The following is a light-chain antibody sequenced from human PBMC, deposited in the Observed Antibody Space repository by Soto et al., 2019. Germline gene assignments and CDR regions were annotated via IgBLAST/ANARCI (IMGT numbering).Light chain of an antibody. CDR3: ETWDSNTRV. CDR2: LEGRGSY. V-gene: IGLV4-60*02. Sequence: QPVLTQSSSASASLGSSVKLTCTLSSGHSSYIIAWHQQQPGKAPRYLMKLEGRGSYNKGSGVPDRFSGSSSGADRYLTISNLQFEDEADYYCETWDSNTRVFGTGTKVTVL. J-gene: IGLJ1*01. CDR1: SGHSSYI.